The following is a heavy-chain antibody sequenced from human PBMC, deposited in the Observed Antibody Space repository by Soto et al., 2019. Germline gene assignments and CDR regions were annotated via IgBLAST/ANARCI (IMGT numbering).Heavy chain of an antibody. CDR3: ARGEYSSSWYPYYFDY. CDR1: GGSFSGYY. D-gene: IGHD6-13*01. Sequence: SETLSLTCAVYGGSFSGYYWSWIRQPPGKGLEWIGEINHNGSTNYNPSLKSRITKSVDTSKNHFSLRRSSVTAADTAVYYCARGEYSSSWYPYYFDYWGQGTLVTVS. J-gene: IGHJ4*02. V-gene: IGHV4-34*01. CDR2: INHNGST.